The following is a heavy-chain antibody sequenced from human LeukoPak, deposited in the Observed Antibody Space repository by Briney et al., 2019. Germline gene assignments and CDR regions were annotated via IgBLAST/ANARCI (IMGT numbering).Heavy chain of an antibody. J-gene: IGHJ4*02. D-gene: IGHD6-13*01. V-gene: IGHV4-39*07. CDR1: GGSISSSSYS. Sequence: PSETLSLTCTVSGGSISSSSYSWGWIRQPPGKGLEWIGEIYHSGSTNYNPSLKSRVTISVDKSKNQFSLKLSSVTAADTAVYYCARIAAAGIDYWGQGTLVTVSS. CDR3: ARIAAAGIDY. CDR2: IYHSGST.